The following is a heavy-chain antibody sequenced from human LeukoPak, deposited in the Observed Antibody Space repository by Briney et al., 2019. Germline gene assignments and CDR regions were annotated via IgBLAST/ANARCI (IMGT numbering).Heavy chain of an antibody. Sequence: GGSLRLSCAASGFTFSSYSMNWVRQAPGKGLEWVSYISSSGSTIYYADSVKGRFTTSRDNAKNSLYLQMNSLRAEDTAVYYCARDAGYCSSTSCYGDDYWGQGTLVTVSS. CDR3: ARDAGYCSSTSCYGDDY. D-gene: IGHD2-2*01. J-gene: IGHJ4*02. V-gene: IGHV3-48*04. CDR1: GFTFSSYS. CDR2: ISSSGSTI.